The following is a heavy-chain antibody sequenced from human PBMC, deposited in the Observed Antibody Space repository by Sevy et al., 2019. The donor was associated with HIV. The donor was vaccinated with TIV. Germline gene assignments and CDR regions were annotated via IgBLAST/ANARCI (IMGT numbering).Heavy chain of an antibody. D-gene: IGHD2-15*01. CDR3: AREKVVVAAKVPNWFDP. V-gene: IGHV3-30-3*01. J-gene: IGHJ5*02. CDR1: GFTFSSYA. CDR2: ISYDGSNK. Sequence: GGSLRLSCAASGFTFSSYAMHSVRQAPGKGLEWVAVISYDGSNKYYADSVKGRFTISRDNSKNTLYLQMNSLRAEDTAVYYCAREKVVVAAKVPNWFDPWGQGTLVTVSS.